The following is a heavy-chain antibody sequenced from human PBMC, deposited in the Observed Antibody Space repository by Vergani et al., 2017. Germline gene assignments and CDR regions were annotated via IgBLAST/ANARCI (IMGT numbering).Heavy chain of an antibody. V-gene: IGHV3-23*01. Sequence: ELQLLESGGGLVQPGGSLRLSCAASGFTFSSYAMSWVRQAPGKGLGWVSSISGSGGRTYYADSVKGRFSISRDNSNNTLYLQMNSLRAEDTALYYCAKDAAAANTLFDYWGQGTLVTVSS. CDR3: AKDAAAANTLFDY. J-gene: IGHJ4*02. CDR1: GFTFSSYA. CDR2: ISGSGGRT. D-gene: IGHD6-13*01.